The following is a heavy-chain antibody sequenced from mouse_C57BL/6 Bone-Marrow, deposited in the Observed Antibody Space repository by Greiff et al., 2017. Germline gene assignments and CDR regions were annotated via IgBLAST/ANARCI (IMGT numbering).Heavy chain of an antibody. D-gene: IGHD2-4*01. Sequence: QVQLKQPGAELVKPGASVKMSCKASGYTFTTYPIEWMKQTHGKSLEWIGNFHPNNDDTKYNEKFKSKATLTVEKSSSTVYLGLSRLTSDDSAVYCCARGGNYGRYYFDVGGKGTTLTVSS. J-gene: IGHJ2*01. CDR1: GYTFTTYP. V-gene: IGHV1-47*01. CDR3: ARGGNYGRYYFDV. CDR2: FHPNNDDT.